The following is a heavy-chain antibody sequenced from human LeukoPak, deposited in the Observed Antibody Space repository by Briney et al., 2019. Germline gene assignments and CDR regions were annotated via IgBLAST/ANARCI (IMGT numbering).Heavy chain of an antibody. CDR1: GGSISSHY. Sequence: PSETLSLTCTVSGGSISSHYWSWIRQPPGKGLEWTGYIYYSGSTNYNPSLKSRVTISVDTSKNQFSLKLSSVTAADTAVYYCARHAIKEEWSFGPHWYFDLWGRGTLVTVSS. D-gene: IGHD3-3*01. V-gene: IGHV4-59*11. CDR2: IYYSGST. CDR3: ARHAIKEEWSFGPHWYFDL. J-gene: IGHJ2*01.